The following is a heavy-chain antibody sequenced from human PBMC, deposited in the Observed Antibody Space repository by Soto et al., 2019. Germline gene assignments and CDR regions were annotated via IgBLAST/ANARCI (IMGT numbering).Heavy chain of an antibody. CDR2: IYHSGST. V-gene: IGHV4-4*02. Sequence: SETLSLTCAVSGGSISSSNWWSWVRQPPGKGLEWIGEIYHSGSTNYNPSLKSRVTISVDKSKNQFSLKLSSVTAADTAVYYCARDPFNVAARPFDYWGQGTLVTVSS. J-gene: IGHJ4*02. CDR1: GGSISSSNW. CDR3: ARDPFNVAARPFDY. D-gene: IGHD6-6*01.